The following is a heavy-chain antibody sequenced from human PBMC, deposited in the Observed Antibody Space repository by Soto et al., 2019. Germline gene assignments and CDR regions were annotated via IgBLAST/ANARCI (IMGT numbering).Heavy chain of an antibody. Sequence: QMQMLQSGAEVRKPGASVKVSCKTSGYDFLNFNIHWVRQAPGQGLEWMAVINPSGGYTRHAQKFQGRLTLTRDTSSTTFYMDLSGLSSEDTAVYFCTRDDLGVVILPDVRPLFDLWGQGTLVVVSS. CDR1: GYDFLNFN. J-gene: IGHJ4*02. CDR3: TRDDLGVVILPDVRPLFDL. D-gene: IGHD3-10*01. CDR2: INPSGGYT. V-gene: IGHV1-46*01.